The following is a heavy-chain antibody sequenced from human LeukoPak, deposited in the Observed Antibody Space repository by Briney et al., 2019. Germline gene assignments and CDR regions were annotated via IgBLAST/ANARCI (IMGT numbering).Heavy chain of an antibody. Sequence: SETLSLTCAVYGGSFSGYYWSWIRQPPGKGLEWIGEINRSGSTNYNPSLKSRVTISVDTSKNQFSLKLSSVTAADTAVYYCARDDPRVGFDYWGQGTLVTVSS. D-gene: IGHD1-1*01. CDR3: ARDDPRVGFDY. CDR1: GGSFSGYY. J-gene: IGHJ4*02. CDR2: INRSGST. V-gene: IGHV4-34*01.